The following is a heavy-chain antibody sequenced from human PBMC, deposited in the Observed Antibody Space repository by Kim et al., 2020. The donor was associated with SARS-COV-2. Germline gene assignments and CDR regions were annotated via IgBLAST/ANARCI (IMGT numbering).Heavy chain of an antibody. V-gene: IGHV4-59*13. Sequence: SETLSLTCTVSGGSISSYYWSWIRQPPGKGLEWIGYIYYSGSTNYNPSLKSRVTISVDTSKNQFSLKLSSVTAADTAVYYCATTKVPATAIHWHYFDYWGQGTLVTVSS. D-gene: IGHD2-21*02. CDR3: ATTKVPATAIHWHYFDY. J-gene: IGHJ4*02. CDR1: GGSISSYY. CDR2: IYYSGST.